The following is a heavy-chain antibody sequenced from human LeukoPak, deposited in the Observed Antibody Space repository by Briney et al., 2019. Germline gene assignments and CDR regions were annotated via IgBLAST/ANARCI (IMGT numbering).Heavy chain of an antibody. V-gene: IGHV3-74*01. CDR1: GFTFSNYW. CDR2: INSDGSTT. J-gene: IGHJ4*02. CDR3: ARVFQVAAHIDY. Sequence: GGSLRLSCAGTGFTFSNYWMHWVRQAPGKGLVWVSRINSDGSTTTYADSVKGRFTLSRDNAKNSLYLQMNSLRAEDTAVYYCARVFQVAAHIDYWGQGTLVTVSS. D-gene: IGHD6-6*01.